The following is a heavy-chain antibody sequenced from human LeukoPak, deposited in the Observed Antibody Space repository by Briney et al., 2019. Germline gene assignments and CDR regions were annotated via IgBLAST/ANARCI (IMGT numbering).Heavy chain of an antibody. Sequence: GGSLRLSCAASGFTFSSYAMSWVRQAPGKGLEWVSAISGSGGSTYYADSVKGRFTISRDNSKNTLYLQMNSLRAEDTAVYYFSKVWSHSNLVVVAATLDYWGQGTLVTVSS. CDR3: SKVWSHSNLVVVAATLDY. D-gene: IGHD2-15*01. CDR1: GFTFSSYA. CDR2: ISGSGGST. J-gene: IGHJ4*02. V-gene: IGHV3-23*01.